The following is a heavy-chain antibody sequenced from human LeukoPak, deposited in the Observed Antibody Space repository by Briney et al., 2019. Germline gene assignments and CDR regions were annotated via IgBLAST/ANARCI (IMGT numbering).Heavy chain of an antibody. Sequence: GGSLRLSCAASGFNFRSSGIHWVRQAPGKGLEWVTFIQYDGSQKYYADSVKGRITISRDNSKNTVSLQMNSLRVEDTAVYYCARWAGYGDSWGQGTRVTVSS. J-gene: IGHJ4*02. CDR3: ARWAGYGDS. V-gene: IGHV3-30*02. D-gene: IGHD5-12*01. CDR1: GFNFRSSG. CDR2: IQYDGSQK.